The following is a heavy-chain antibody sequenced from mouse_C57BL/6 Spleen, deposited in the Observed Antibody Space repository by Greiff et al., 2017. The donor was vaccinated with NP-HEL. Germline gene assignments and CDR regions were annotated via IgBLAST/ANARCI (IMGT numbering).Heavy chain of an antibody. CDR3: AREINYYGIAMDY. J-gene: IGHJ4*01. V-gene: IGHV1-82*01. D-gene: IGHD1-1*01. Sequence: QVQLQQSGPELVKPGASVKISCKASGYAFSSSWMNWVKQRPGKGLEWIGRIYPGDGDTNYNGKFKGKATLTADKSSSTAYMQLSSLTSEDSAVYFCAREINYYGIAMDYWGQGTSVTVSS. CDR2: IYPGDGDT. CDR1: GYAFSSSW.